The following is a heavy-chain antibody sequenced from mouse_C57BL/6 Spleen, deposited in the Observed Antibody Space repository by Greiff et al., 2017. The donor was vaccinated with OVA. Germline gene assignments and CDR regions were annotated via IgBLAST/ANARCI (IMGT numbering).Heavy chain of an antibody. J-gene: IGHJ3*01. D-gene: IGHD2-4*01. Sequence: DVKLQESGPGLVKPSQSLSLTCSVTGYSITSGYYWNWIRQFPGNKLEWMGYISYDGSNNYNPSLKNRISITRDTSKNQFFLKLNSVTTEDTATYYCARDPGLRRFAYWGQGTLVTVSA. V-gene: IGHV3-6*01. CDR3: ARDPGLRRFAY. CDR1: GYSITSGYY. CDR2: ISYDGSN.